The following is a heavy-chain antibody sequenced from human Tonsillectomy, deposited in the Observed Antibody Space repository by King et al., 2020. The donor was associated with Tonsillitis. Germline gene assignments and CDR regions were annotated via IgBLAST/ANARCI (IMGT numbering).Heavy chain of an antibody. CDR2: ISYDGSNK. D-gene: IGHD3-22*01. J-gene: IGHJ4*02. CDR3: ARDAASLCYDSSGFDY. Sequence: VQLVESGGGVVQPGRSLRLSCAASGFTFSSYGMHWVRQAPGKGLEWVAVISYDGSNKYYADSVKGRFTISRDNSKNTLYLQMNSLRAEDTAVYYCARDAASLCYDSSGFDYWGQGTLVTVSS. CDR1: GFTFSSYG. V-gene: IGHV3-33*05.